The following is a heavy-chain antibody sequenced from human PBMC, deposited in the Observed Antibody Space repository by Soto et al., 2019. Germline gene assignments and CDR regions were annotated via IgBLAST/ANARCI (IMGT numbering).Heavy chain of an antibody. J-gene: IGHJ6*02. CDR2: INWNGGST. D-gene: IGHD3-22*01. Sequence: EVQLVESGGGVVRSGGSLRLSCAASGFTFDDYGMSWVRQAPGKGLEWVSGINWNGGSTGYADSVKGRFTISRDNAKNSLYLQMNSLRAEDTALYYCARDGNYYVHYYYGMDVWGQGTTVTVSS. V-gene: IGHV3-20*04. CDR3: ARDGNYYVHYYYGMDV. CDR1: GFTFDDYG.